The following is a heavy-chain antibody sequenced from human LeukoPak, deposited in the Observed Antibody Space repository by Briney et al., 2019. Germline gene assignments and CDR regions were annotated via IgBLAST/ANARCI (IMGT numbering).Heavy chain of an antibody. V-gene: IGHV3-23*01. CDR3: ANVFHYFDY. CDR1: GFTFSSYG. Sequence: PGGSLRLSCAASGFTFSSYGMSWVRQAPGKGLEWVSAISGSGGSTYYADSVKGRFTISRDNSKNTLYLQMNSLGAEDTAVYYCANVFHYFDYWGQGTLVTVSS. J-gene: IGHJ4*02. CDR2: ISGSGGST.